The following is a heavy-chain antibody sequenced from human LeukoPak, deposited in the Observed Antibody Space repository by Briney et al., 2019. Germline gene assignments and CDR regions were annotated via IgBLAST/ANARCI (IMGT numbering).Heavy chain of an antibody. CDR3: ARGGNYFRFDP. V-gene: IGHV1-18*01. J-gene: IGHJ5*02. CDR2: ISAYNGNT. CDR1: GYTFTNYI. D-gene: IGHD1-26*01. Sequence: ASVKVSCKASGYTFTNYIISWVRQAPGQGLEWMGWISAYNGNTNYAQKLQGRVTMTTDTSTATAYMELRSLRSDDTAAYYCARGGNYFRFDPWGQGTLVTVSS.